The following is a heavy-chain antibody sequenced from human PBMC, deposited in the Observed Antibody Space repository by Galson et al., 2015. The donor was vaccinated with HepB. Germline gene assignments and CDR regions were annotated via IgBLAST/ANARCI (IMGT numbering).Heavy chain of an antibody. J-gene: IGHJ4*02. CDR2: ISPNSGDT. CDR3: ARGDYSSGWYVEY. D-gene: IGHD6-19*01. CDR1: GYTLSDHY. Sequence: SVKVSCKASGYTLSDHYMHWVRQAPGQGLEWMGRISPNSGDTNYAQKFQGRVTMTRDTSISTAYMELSRLRSDDTAVYYCARGDYSSGWYVEYWGQGTLVTVSS. V-gene: IGHV1-2*06.